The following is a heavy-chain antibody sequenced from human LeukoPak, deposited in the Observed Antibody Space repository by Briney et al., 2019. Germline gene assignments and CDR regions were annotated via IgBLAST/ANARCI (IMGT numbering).Heavy chain of an antibody. J-gene: IGHJ4*02. CDR3: DASDF. CDR2: ISETGGGT. V-gene: IGHV3-23*01. Sequence: GGSLRLSCAASGFTFATYAMGWARQSPGKGLEWVSTISETGGGTHYANSVRGRFTISRDNSKNTLYLQMNNLRAEDTAIYYCDASDFWGQGTLATVSS. CDR1: GFTFATYA.